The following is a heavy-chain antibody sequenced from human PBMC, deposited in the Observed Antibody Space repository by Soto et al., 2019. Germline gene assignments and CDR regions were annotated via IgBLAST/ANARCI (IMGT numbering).Heavy chain of an antibody. CDR1: GYTFTGYY. CDR3: ARPSDYYDSSGYYYQTPFDY. Sequence: ASVKVSCKASGYTFTGYYMHWVRQAPGQGLEWMGWINPNSGGTNYAQKFQGRVTMTRDTSISTAYMELSRLRSDDTAVYYCARPSDYYDSSGYYYQTPFDYWGQGTLATVSS. CDR2: INPNSGGT. J-gene: IGHJ4*02. V-gene: IGHV1-2*02. D-gene: IGHD3-22*01.